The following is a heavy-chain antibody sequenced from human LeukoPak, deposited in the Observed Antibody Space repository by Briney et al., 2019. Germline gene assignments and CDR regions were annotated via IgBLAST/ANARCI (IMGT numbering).Heavy chain of an antibody. V-gene: IGHV7-4-1*02. CDR1: GYTFTSYD. Sequence: ASVKVSCKASGYTFTSYDINWVRQAPGQGLEWVGWINTKTRIPTYGQGFTGRFVFSLDTSVSTAYLQINSLKTEDTAVYYCASGPTGQIDWGQGTLVTVSS. CDR3: ASGPTGQID. D-gene: IGHD2/OR15-2a*01. J-gene: IGHJ4*02. CDR2: INTKTRIP.